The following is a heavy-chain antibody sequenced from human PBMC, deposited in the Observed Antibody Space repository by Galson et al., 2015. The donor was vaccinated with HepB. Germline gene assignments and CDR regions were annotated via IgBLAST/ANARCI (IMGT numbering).Heavy chain of an antibody. Sequence: SLRLSCAASGFTVSSNYMSWVRQAPGKGLEWVSVIYTGGSTYYADSVKGPFTISRDISKNTLYLQMDSLRAEDTAVYYCARNYYDTSAVRGWGQGTLVTVSS. CDR2: IYTGGST. CDR1: GFTVSSNY. J-gene: IGHJ4*02. D-gene: IGHD3-22*01. V-gene: IGHV3-53*01. CDR3: ARNYYDTSAVRG.